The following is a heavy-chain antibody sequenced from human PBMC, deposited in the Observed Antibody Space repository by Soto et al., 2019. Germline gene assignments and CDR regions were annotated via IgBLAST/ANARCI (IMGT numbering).Heavy chain of an antibody. J-gene: IGHJ4*02. CDR1: GGSISSGGYH. Sequence: QVQLQESGPGLVKSSQTLSLTCTVSGGSISSGGYHWNCIRQHPGKGLEWIGNIYYSGSTYYNPSLKSRVTISIDTSKNLFSLMLSSVTAADTAVYYSARDVWPYYFDYWGQGTLVTVSS. D-gene: IGHD2-21*01. CDR3: ARDVWPYYFDY. V-gene: IGHV4-31*03. CDR2: IYYSGST.